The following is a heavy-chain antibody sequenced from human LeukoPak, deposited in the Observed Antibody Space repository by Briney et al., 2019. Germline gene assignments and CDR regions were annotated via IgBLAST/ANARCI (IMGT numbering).Heavy chain of an antibody. Sequence: GGSLRLSCAASGFTVGSNYMSWVRQAPGKGLEWVSVIYGDGGTFYADSVRGRFTISRDNPTNTLYLQMNSLRAEDTAVYYCARDAVGATTEYWGQGTLVTVSS. CDR1: GFTVGSNY. CDR3: ARDAVGATTEY. D-gene: IGHD1-26*01. V-gene: IGHV3-53*01. J-gene: IGHJ4*02. CDR2: IYGDGGT.